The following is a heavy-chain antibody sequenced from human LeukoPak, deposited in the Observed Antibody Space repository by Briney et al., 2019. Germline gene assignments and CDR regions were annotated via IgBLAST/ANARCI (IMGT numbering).Heavy chain of an antibody. V-gene: IGHV1-69*13. D-gene: IGHD3-10*01. Sequence: SVKVSCKASGGTFSSYAISWVRQAPGQGLEWMGGIIPIFGTANYAQKFQGRVTITADESTSTAYMELSSMRSDDTAVYYCARAEWFGELPIDYWGQGTLVTVSS. J-gene: IGHJ4*02. CDR3: ARAEWFGELPIDY. CDR1: GGTFSSYA. CDR2: IIPIFGTA.